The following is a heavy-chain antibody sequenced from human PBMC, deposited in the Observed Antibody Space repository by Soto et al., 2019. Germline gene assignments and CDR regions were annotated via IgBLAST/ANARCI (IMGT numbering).Heavy chain of an antibody. CDR1: GFSLSTSGVG. CDR2: IYWDDDK. D-gene: IGHD3-10*01. J-gene: IGHJ6*03. CDR3: AHRLAYYCSGPSVYYMDV. V-gene: IGHV2-5*02. Sequence: QITLKESGPTLVKPTQTLTLTCTFSGFSLSTSGVGVGWIRQPPGKALEWLALIYWDDDKRYSPSLKSRLTITKDTSKNQVVLTMTNMDPVDTATYYCAHRLAYYCSGPSVYYMDVWGKGTTVTVSS.